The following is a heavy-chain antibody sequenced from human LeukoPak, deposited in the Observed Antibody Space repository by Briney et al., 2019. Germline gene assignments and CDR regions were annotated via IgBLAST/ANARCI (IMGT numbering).Heavy chain of an antibody. CDR2: INHSGST. CDR1: GGPLSGYY. J-gene: IGHJ5*02. Sequence: KSSETLSLTCAVYGGPLSGYYWSWIRQAPGKGLEWIGEINHSGSTNYNPSLKSRVTMSVDTSKNQFSLKLSSVTAADTAVYYCARVSAANWFDPWGQGTRVTVSS. V-gene: IGHV4-34*01. CDR3: ARVSAANWFDP. D-gene: IGHD3-3*01.